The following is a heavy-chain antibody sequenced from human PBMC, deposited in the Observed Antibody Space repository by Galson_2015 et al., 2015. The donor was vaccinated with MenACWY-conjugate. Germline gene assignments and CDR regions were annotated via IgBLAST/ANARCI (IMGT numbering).Heavy chain of an antibody. V-gene: IGHV3-48*04. Sequence: SLRLSCAASGFAFSSYTMSWVRQAPGKGLEWVSYISSSSSTIYYADSVKGRFTISRDNAKNSLYLQMNSLRAEDTAVYYCARGGRGYSYGFGYWGQGTLVTVSS. CDR3: ARGGRGYSYGFGY. CDR1: GFAFSSYT. J-gene: IGHJ4*02. CDR2: ISSSSSTI. D-gene: IGHD5-18*01.